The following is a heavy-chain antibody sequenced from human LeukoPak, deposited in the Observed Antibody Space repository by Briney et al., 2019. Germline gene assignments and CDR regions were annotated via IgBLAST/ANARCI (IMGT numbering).Heavy chain of an antibody. CDR1: GFTFSSYA. CDR2: ISGSGGST. V-gene: IGHV3-23*01. Sequence: GGSLRLSCAASGFTFSSYAMSWVRQAPGKGLEWVSAISGSGGSTYYADSVKGRFTVSRDNSKNTLYLQMNSLRAEDTALYYCAKGEYYDILAGYYNFDYWGQGTLVIVFS. J-gene: IGHJ4*02. D-gene: IGHD3-9*01. CDR3: AKGEYYDILAGYYNFDY.